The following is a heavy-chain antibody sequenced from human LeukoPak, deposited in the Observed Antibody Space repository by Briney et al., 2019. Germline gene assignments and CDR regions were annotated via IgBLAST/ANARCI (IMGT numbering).Heavy chain of an antibody. CDR3: TRLSRVPDYGDYAYDY. CDR1: GFTFSGSA. Sequence: PGGSLRLXCAASGFTFSGSAMHWVRQASGKGLEWVGRIRSKANSYATAYAASVKGRFTISRDDSKNTAYLQMNSLKTEDTAVYYCTRLSRVPDYGDYAYDYWGQGTLVTVSS. V-gene: IGHV3-73*01. CDR2: IRSKANSYAT. J-gene: IGHJ4*02. D-gene: IGHD4-17*01.